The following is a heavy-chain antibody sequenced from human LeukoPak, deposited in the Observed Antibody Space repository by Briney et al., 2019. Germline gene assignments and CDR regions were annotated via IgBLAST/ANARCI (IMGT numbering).Heavy chain of an antibody. J-gene: IGHJ4*02. V-gene: IGHV1-18*01. CDR3: ARVGTDCSGGSCR. D-gene: IGHD2-15*01. Sequence: GASVKVSCKASGYTFTSYGITWVRQAPGQGLEWMGRISTNNGNTNYAQKFQGRVTMTTDTSTSTAHMELRSLRSDDTAVYYCARVGTDCSGGSCRWGQGTLVTVSS. CDR2: ISTNNGNT. CDR1: GYTFTSYG.